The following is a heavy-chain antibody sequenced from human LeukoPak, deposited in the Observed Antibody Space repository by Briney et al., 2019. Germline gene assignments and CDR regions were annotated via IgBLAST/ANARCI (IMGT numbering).Heavy chain of an antibody. CDR1: GGTFSSYA. V-gene: IGHV1-69*05. D-gene: IGHD3-22*01. CDR2: IIPIFGTA. J-gene: IGHJ4*02. CDR3: ASSISYDSSGYYYPDY. Sequence: SVKVSCKASGGTFSSYAISWVRQAPGQGLEWMGRIIPIFGTANYAQKFQGRVTITTGESTSTAYMELSSLRSEDTAVYYCASSISYDSSGYYYPDYWGQGTLVTVSS.